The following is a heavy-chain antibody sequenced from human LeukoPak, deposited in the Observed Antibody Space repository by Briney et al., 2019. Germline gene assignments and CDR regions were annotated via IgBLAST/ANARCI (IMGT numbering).Heavy chain of an antibody. CDR1: GYSFSSYW. Sequence: GESLKISCKGSGYSFSSYWIAWVRQMPGKGLEWMGVIYPRDSRTTYSPSFQGQVTISADKSISTAYLQSTSLKASDTAMYYCARHLSDITSSPNYWGPGTLVTVSS. CDR2: IYPRDSRT. J-gene: IGHJ4*02. V-gene: IGHV5-51*01. D-gene: IGHD2-2*01. CDR3: ARHLSDITSSPNY.